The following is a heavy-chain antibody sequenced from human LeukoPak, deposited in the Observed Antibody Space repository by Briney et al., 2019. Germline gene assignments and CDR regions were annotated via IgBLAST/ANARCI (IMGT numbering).Heavy chain of an antibody. V-gene: IGHV3-23*01. D-gene: IGHD6-19*01. CDR3: ANTYSSSEGSDY. J-gene: IGHJ4*02. Sequence: GGSLRLSCAASGFMFSSYVMSWVRQAPGKGLKRVSGISGNGGSTYYEDHVKGRFTIYRDNSKNTLYLQMNSLRAEDTAVYYCANTYSSSEGSDYWGQGTLVTVSS. CDR1: GFMFSSYV. CDR2: ISGNGGST.